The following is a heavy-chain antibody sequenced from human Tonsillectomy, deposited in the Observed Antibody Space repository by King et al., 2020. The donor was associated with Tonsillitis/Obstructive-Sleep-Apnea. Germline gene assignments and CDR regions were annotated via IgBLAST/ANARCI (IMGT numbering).Heavy chain of an antibody. Sequence: VQLVESGGGLVKPGGSLMLSCEASAFACAYYTFDWVRQAPGKGLEWVSSIDATGNHVYYADSVKGRFTISRDNAKKSLYLEMTSLRADDTAVYYCARDLSIAYFDYWGQGTLVTVSS. V-gene: IGHV3-21*01. CDR3: ARDLSIAYFDY. CDR1: AFACAYYT. J-gene: IGHJ4*02. CDR2: IDATGNHV.